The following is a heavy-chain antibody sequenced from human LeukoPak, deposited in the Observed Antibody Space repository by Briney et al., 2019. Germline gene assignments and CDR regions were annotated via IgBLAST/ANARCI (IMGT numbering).Heavy chain of an antibody. CDR2: IYYSGST. CDR3: ARHGTLAAASGSYYTSLYYYGMDV. CDR1: GGSISSSSYY. Sequence: PSETLSLTCTVPGGSISSSSYYWGWIRQPPGKGLEWIGSIYYSGSTYYNPSLKSRVTISVDTSKNQFSLKLSSVTAADTAVYYCARHGTLAAASGSYYTSLYYYGMDVWGQGTTVTVSS. V-gene: IGHV4-39*01. J-gene: IGHJ6*02. D-gene: IGHD1-26*01.